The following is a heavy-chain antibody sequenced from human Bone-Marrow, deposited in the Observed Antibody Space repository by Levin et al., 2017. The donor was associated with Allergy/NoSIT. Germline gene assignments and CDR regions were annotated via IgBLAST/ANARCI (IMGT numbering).Heavy chain of an antibody. CDR1: GFIFSNYQ. V-gene: IGHV3-21*01. CDR2: ISSRSDNI. Sequence: LSLTCAASGFIFSNYQMNWVRQAPGKGPEWVSFISSRSDNIYYADSVKGRFTISRDNAKNSLYLQMNSLRAEDTAVYYCVGTCSSPTCYGDDYWGQGTLVTVSS. J-gene: IGHJ4*02. CDR3: VGTCSSPTCYGDDY. D-gene: IGHD2-2*01.